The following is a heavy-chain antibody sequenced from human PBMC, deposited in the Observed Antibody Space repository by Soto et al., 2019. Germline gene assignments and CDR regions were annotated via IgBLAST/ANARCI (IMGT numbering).Heavy chain of an antibody. CDR1: GFTFSSYA. CDR2: ISGSGGST. CDR3: ANPNSGYDSPPL. J-gene: IGHJ4*02. D-gene: IGHD5-12*01. V-gene: IGHV3-23*01. Sequence: GGSLRLSCAASGFTFSSYAMSWVRQAPGKGLEWVSAISGSGGSTYYADSVKGRFTISRDNSKNTLYLQMNSLRAEDTAVYYCANPNSGYDSPPLWGQGTLVTVSS.